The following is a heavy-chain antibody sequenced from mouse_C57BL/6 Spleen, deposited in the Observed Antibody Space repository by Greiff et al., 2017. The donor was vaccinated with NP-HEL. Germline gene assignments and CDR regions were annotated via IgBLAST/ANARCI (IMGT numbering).Heavy chain of an antibody. J-gene: IGHJ4*01. D-gene: IGHD1-1*01. CDR3: ARRDYCYYAMDY. V-gene: IGHV5-12*01. Sequence: EVNLVESGGGLVQPGGSLKLSCAASGFTFSDYYMYWVRQTPEKRLEWVAYISNGGGSTYYPDTVKGRFTISRDNAKNTLYLQMSRLKSEDTAMYYCARRDYCYYAMDYWGQGTSVTVSS. CDR2: ISNGGGST. CDR1: GFTFSDYY.